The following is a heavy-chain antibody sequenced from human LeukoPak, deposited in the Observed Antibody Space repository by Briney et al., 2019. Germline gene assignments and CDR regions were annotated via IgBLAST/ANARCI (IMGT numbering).Heavy chain of an antibody. CDR2: IWYDGSNK. Sequence: GGSLRLSCAASGFTFSSYGMHWVRQAPGKGLEWVAVIWYDGSNKYYADSVKGRFTISRDNAKNSLYLQMNSLRAEDTALYYCAKDIATAMVNFPAFYYYYGMGVWGQGTTVTVSS. D-gene: IGHD5-18*01. CDR1: GFTFSSYG. V-gene: IGHV3-33*03. J-gene: IGHJ6*02. CDR3: AKDIATAMVNFPAFYYYYGMGV.